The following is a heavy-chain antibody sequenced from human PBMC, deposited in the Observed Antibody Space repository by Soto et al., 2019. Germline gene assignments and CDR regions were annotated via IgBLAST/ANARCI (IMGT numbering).Heavy chain of an antibody. CDR1: GGSVSSSSYY. Sequence: SDTLSLTCTVSGGSVSSSSYYWGWVRQPPGKGLEWIGSVYYSGSTYYNPSLESRVTISVDKSKNQFSLKLMSLSAADTTVYYFGGPEGLATNPFYFGLWGQGALVTVSS. J-gene: IGHJ4*02. D-gene: IGHD3-9*01. CDR2: VYYSGST. V-gene: IGHV4-39*01. CDR3: GGPEGLATNPFYFGL.